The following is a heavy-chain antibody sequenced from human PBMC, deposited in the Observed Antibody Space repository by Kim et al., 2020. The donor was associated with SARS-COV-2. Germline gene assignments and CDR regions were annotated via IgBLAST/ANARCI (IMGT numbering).Heavy chain of an antibody. Sequence: GGSLRLSCAASGFTVSSHYMSWVRQAPGKGPEWVSVIYRGGSTYYADSVKGLFTISRDNSKNALYLQMNSLRAEDTAVYYCARNDYGDSLFDFWGQGTLVTVSS. CDR2: IYRGGST. V-gene: IGHV3-53*01. CDR3: ARNDYGDSLFDF. J-gene: IGHJ4*02. D-gene: IGHD4-17*01. CDR1: GFTVSSHY.